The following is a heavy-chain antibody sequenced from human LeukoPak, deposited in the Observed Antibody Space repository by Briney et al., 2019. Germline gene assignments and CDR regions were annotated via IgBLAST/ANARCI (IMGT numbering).Heavy chain of an antibody. D-gene: IGHD3-22*01. CDR1: GYTFSGYY. CDR2: INPNSGGT. CDR3: ARDRNYYDHNGNFDY. V-gene: IGHV1-2*02. Sequence: ASVKVSCKASGYTFSGYYMHWVRQAPGQGLEWVGWINPNSGGTNYAQKFQGRVTLTRDTSLSTAYMELSRLRSDDTAVYYCARDRNYYDHNGNFDYWGQGTPVTVSS. J-gene: IGHJ4*02.